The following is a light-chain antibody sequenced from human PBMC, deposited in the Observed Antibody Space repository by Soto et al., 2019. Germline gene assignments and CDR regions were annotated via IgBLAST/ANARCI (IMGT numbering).Light chain of an antibody. CDR3: TSYTSNNTPLL. V-gene: IGLV2-14*03. J-gene: IGLJ2*01. CDR2: GVS. Sequence: QSALTQPASVSGSPGQSISISCTGTSSDVGGYNFVSWYQHHPDKAPQLIIYGVSNRPSGVSIRFSGSKSGNTASLTISGLQAEDEADYYCTSYTSNNTPLLFGGGTKLTVL. CDR1: SSDVGGYNF.